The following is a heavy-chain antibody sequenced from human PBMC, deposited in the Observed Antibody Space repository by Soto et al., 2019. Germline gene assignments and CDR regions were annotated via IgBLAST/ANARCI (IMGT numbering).Heavy chain of an antibody. V-gene: IGHV3-30-3*01. J-gene: IGHJ6*02. CDR1: GFTFSSYA. Sequence: QVQLVESGGGVVQPGRSLRLSCAASGFTFSSYAMHWVRQAPGKGLEWVAVISYDGSNKYYADSVKGRFTISRDNSKNMLYLQMNSLRVEDPAVHYCARDRGGGGITMVRGRPAYYYGMDVWGQGTTVTVSS. CDR3: ARDRGGGGITMVRGRPAYYYGMDV. CDR2: ISYDGSNK. D-gene: IGHD3-10*01.